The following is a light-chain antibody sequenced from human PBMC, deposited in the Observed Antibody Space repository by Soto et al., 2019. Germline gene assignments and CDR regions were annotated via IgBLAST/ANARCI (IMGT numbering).Light chain of an antibody. CDR2: AAS. CDR3: QQSYDSPLT. CDR1: QSINNY. Sequence: DLQMTQSPSSLSASVGDRVTITCRASQSINNYLNWYRQKPGKAPELLIYAASSLQTGVPSTFSGGGSGTDFTLTINSLRPEDFATYYCQQSYDSPLTFGGGTKVEIK. V-gene: IGKV1-39*01. J-gene: IGKJ4*01.